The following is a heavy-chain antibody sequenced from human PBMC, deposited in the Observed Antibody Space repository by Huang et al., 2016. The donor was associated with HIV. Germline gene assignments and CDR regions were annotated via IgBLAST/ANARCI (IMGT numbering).Heavy chain of an antibody. Sequence: QLQLQESGPGLVKPSETLSLTCTVSGGSISSNIYYWGWIRQPPGKGLEWIGSIYYSGNTYYNPSLKSRVTISADTSKSQFSLRLNSVTAADTAVYYCARLLVYSVNWFDPWGQGTLVTVSS. D-gene: IGHD4-4*01. CDR3: ARLLVYSVNWFDP. CDR1: GGSISSNIYY. CDR2: IYYSGNT. J-gene: IGHJ5*02. V-gene: IGHV4-39*01.